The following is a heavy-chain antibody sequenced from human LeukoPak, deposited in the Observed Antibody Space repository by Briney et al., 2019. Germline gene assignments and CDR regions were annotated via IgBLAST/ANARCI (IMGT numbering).Heavy chain of an antibody. J-gene: IGHJ5*02. D-gene: IGHD2-2*01. CDR3: TRERSTPGINWFDP. CDR2: INHSGST. Sequence: SETLFLTCAVYGESFSAYSWNWIRQSPGKGLEWIGEINHSGSTNYNPSLKSRVTISVDTSKNQTSKRQFSLKLNSVTAADTAVYYCTRERSTPGINWFDPWGQGTLVTVSS. CDR1: GESFSAYS. V-gene: IGHV4-34*01.